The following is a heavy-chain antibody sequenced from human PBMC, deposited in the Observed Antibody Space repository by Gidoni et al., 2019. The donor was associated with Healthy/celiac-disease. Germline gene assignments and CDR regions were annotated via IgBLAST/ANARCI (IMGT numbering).Heavy chain of an antibody. CDR3: TRVGAGSSGSYPLFDY. V-gene: IGHV3-49*04. Sequence: EVQLVESGGGLVQPGRSLRLSCTVSGFTFGDYAMSWVRQAPGKGLEWVGFIRSKAYGGTTEYAASVKGRFTISRDDSKSIAYLQMNSLKTEDTAVYYCTRVGAGSSGSYPLFDYWGQGTLVTVSS. J-gene: IGHJ4*02. CDR1: GFTFGDYA. D-gene: IGHD1-26*01. CDR2: IRSKAYGGTT.